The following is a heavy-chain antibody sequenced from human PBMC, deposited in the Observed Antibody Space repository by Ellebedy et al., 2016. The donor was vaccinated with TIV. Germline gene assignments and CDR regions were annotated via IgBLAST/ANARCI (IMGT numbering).Heavy chain of an antibody. CDR3: ARGPDHGGFDC. CDR2: ISFDGSNK. V-gene: IGHV3-30-3*01. Sequence: GESLKISCAVSGFTFSTYVIHWVRQAPGKGLEWVALISFDGSNKYYADSVKGRFTISRDNSKSTLYLQMNSLRAEDTAVYYCARGPDHGGFDCWGQGTLVTVSS. D-gene: IGHD1-14*01. J-gene: IGHJ4*02. CDR1: GFTFSTYV.